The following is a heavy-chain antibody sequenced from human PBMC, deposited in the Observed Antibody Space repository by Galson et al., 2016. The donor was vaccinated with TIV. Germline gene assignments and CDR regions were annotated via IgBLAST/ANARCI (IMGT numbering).Heavy chain of an antibody. CDR2: TYYRSKWYN. J-gene: IGHJ4*02. CDR1: GDSVSSNSAA. V-gene: IGHV6-1*01. D-gene: IGHD3-3*01. Sequence: CAISGDSVSSNSAAWNWIRQSPSRGLEWLERTYYRSKWYNDYALSVKSRITINPDTSKNQVSLQLHSVTPEDTAVYYCASATPSVFGVVMTLDYWGQGTPVTVSS. CDR3: ASATPSVFGVVMTLDY.